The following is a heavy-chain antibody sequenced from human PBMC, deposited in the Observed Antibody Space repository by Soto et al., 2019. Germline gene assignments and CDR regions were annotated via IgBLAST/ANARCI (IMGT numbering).Heavy chain of an antibody. D-gene: IGHD2-8*01. CDR3: APGGYCTNGVCPDSYYYGMDV. J-gene: IGHJ6*02. V-gene: IGHV1-18*01. CDR1: GYTFTSYG. Sequence: ASVKVSCKASGYTFTSYGISWVRQAPGQGLEWVGWISAYNGNTNYAQKLQGRVTMTTDTSASTAYMELSSLRSEDTAVYYCAPGGYCTNGVCPDSYYYGMDVWGQGTTVTVSS. CDR2: ISAYNGNT.